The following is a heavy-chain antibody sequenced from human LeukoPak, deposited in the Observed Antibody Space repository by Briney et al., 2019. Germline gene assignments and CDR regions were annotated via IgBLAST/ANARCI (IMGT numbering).Heavy chain of an antibody. CDR2: ISAYNGNT. J-gene: IGHJ4*02. Sequence: ASVKVSCKASGGTFSSYAISWVRQAPGQGLEWMGWISAYNGNTNYAQKLQGRVTMTTDTSTSTAYMELRSLRSDDTAVYYCARDPGYGGARVFDYWGQGTLVTVSS. CDR1: GGTFSSYA. CDR3: ARDPGYGGARVFDY. V-gene: IGHV1-18*01. D-gene: IGHD1-26*01.